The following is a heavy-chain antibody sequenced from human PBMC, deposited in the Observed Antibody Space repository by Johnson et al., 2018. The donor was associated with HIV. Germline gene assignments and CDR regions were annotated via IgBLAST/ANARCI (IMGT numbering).Heavy chain of an antibody. CDR1: GFTFSSYG. Sequence: QVQLVESGGGVVQPGRSLRLSCAASGFTFSSYGMHWVRQAPGKGLEWVAVMLYDGSNKFYADSVKGRFTISRDTSKNTLYLQMNGLRVEDTAVYYCAKVILGSSLIDAFDVWGQGTMVTVSS. CDR3: AKVILGSSLIDAFDV. D-gene: IGHD6-13*01. CDR2: MLYDGSNK. J-gene: IGHJ3*01. V-gene: IGHV3-30*18.